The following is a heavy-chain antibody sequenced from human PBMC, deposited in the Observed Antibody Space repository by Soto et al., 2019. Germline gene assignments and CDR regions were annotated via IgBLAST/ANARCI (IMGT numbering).Heavy chain of an antibody. Sequence: QVRLRESGPQVVKPSATLSLNCNVSGGAFRSYCWSWIRQTPGKGLEWIGNIHSSGRSNYNPSFTSPVSMSIDPSKNPFSVRLTSVPPADTAVYFCARDAPFDPWGQGILVTVSS. V-gene: IGHV4-59*01. J-gene: IGHJ5*02. CDR3: ARDAPFDP. CDR1: GGAFRSYC. CDR2: IHSSGRS.